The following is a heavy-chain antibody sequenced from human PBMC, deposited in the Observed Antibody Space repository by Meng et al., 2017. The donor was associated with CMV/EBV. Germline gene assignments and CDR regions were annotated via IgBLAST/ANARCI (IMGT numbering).Heavy chain of an antibody. CDR1: GYTFSGYF. CDR3: AKDESNGSTDY. V-gene: IGHV1-2*02. CDR2: INPNNRDT. Sequence: SCTASGYTFSGYFIHWIRQAHGQRLEWMGWINPNNRDTKYAERFQGRVTMTRDTSTNTVYMELDSLRFVDTAIYYCAKDESNGSTDYWGPGTLVTVSS. J-gene: IGHJ4*02. D-gene: IGHD2-8*01.